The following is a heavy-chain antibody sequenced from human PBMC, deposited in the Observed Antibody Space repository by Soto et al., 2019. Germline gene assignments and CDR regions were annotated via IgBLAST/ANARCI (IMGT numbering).Heavy chain of an antibody. J-gene: IGHJ3*02. Sequence: QVHLVESGGGVVQPGRSLRLSCAASGFTFSSYGMHWVRQAPGKGLEWVAVIAHDGSNKYYADSVKGRFTIPRDNSKNERYLQVNSLRAKETAVYYCAGPSSRVNACDIWRKARMVTVSS. CDR2: IAHDGSNK. D-gene: IGHD3-10*01. CDR1: GFTFSSYG. V-gene: IGHV3-30*03. CDR3: AGPSSRVNACDI.